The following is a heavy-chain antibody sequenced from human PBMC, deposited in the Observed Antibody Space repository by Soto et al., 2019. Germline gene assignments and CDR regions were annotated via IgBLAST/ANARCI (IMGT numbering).Heavy chain of an antibody. Sequence: VQLQESGPGLVKPAGTLALTCAVSGGSIRSSNWWSWVRQPPGKGLEWIGEIYQSGSTNYNPSLNSRVTISGDKSRNQCSLKLSSVTAADTAVYYCARRWGEGRVDYWGQGTLVTVSS. J-gene: IGHJ4*02. V-gene: IGHV4-4*02. CDR1: GGSIRSSNW. D-gene: IGHD3-10*01. CDR2: IYQSGST. CDR3: ARRWGEGRVDY.